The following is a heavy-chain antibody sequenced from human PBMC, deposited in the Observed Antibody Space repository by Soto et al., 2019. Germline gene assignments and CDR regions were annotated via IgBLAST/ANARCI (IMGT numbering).Heavy chain of an antibody. D-gene: IGHD3-22*01. CDR2: IWYDGSDK. CDR3: ARDDTYFDSSGYPNPFDY. Sequence: GSLRLSCAASGFTFSNYGMHWVRQAPGKGLEWVALIWYDGSDKDYVDSVKGRFTISRDNSKDTLYLQMNSLRAEDTAVYYCARDDTYFDSSGYPNPFDYWGQGT. CDR1: GFTFSNYG. J-gene: IGHJ4*02. V-gene: IGHV3-33*01.